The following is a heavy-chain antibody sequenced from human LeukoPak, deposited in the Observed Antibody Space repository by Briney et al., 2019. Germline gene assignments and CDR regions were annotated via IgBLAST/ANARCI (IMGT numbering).Heavy chain of an antibody. V-gene: IGHV1-18*01. Sequence: ASVKVSCKASGYTFTSYGISWVRQAPGQGLEWMGWISAYNGNTNYAQKLQGRVTMTTDTSTSTAYMELRSLRSDDTAVYYCARGSVFRRFWGAGGPLDYWGQGTLVTVSS. CDR2: ISAYNGNT. CDR1: GYTFTSYG. D-gene: IGHD3-16*01. CDR3: ARGSVFRRFWGAGGPLDY. J-gene: IGHJ4*02.